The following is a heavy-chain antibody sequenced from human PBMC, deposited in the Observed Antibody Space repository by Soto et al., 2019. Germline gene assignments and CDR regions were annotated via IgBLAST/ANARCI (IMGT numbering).Heavy chain of an antibody. CDR2: VKTDGTNT. Sequence: VQLVESGGGLVQPGGSLRLSCAGTGFTFSTYWMHWVRQVPGKGLEWVSRVKTDGTNTGYADSVKGRFTISRDNAKNTLYLEMNNLRADDTAVYYCARSGVLVVGLDVWGQGTTVTVSS. V-gene: IGHV3-74*01. D-gene: IGHD2-15*01. CDR3: ARSGVLVVGLDV. J-gene: IGHJ6*02. CDR1: GFTFSTYW.